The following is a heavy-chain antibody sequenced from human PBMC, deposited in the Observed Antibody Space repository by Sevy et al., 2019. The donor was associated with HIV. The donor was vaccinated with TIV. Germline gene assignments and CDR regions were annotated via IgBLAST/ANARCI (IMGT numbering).Heavy chain of an antibody. CDR2: LSSSSSYI. V-gene: IGHV3-21*01. Sequence: GGSLRLSCVDSGFTFSRYSMNWVRRAPGKGLEWVSSLSSSSSYIHYGDSAKGRFTSSRDNAKNTLYMQMNSLRAEDTAVYYCARDRDGSGSSGGYGMDVWGQGTTVTVSS. CDR3: ARDRDGSGSSGGYGMDV. CDR1: GFTFSRYS. D-gene: IGHD3-10*01. J-gene: IGHJ6*02.